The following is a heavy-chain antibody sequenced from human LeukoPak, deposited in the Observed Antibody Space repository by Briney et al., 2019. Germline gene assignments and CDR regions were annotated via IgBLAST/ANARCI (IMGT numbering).Heavy chain of an antibody. CDR1: GYSFTNYW. CDR3: ARLKYYGSGSSYFAY. D-gene: IGHD3-10*01. J-gene: IGHJ4*02. V-gene: IGHV5-10-1*01. CDR2: IDPSDSYT. Sequence: GESLKISCKGSGYSFTNYWITWVRQMPGKGLEWMGRIDPSDSYTNYSPSFQGHVTISADRSISAAYLQWSSLKASDTAMYYCARLKYYGSGSSYFAYWGQGTLVTASS.